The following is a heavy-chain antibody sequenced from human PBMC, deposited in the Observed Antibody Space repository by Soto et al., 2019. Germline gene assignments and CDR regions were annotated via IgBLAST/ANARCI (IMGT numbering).Heavy chain of an antibody. D-gene: IGHD1-1*01. CDR2: ISAHNGNT. CDR1: GYTFTSYG. V-gene: IGHV1-18*01. J-gene: IGHJ4*02. CDR3: ARGRYGDY. Sequence: QVHLVLSGAEVKKPGASVKVSCKASGYTFTSYGITWVRQAPGQGLEWMGWISAHNGNTDDAQKLQGRVIVTRDTSTSTAYMELRSLISDDTAVYYCARGRYGDYWGQGALVTVSS.